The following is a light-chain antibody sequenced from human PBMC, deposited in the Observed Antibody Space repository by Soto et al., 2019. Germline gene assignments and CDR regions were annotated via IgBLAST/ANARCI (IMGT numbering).Light chain of an antibody. CDR1: QSVGSY. CDR2: DTS. Sequence: EIAMTQSPATLSVSPGERATLSCRASQSVGSYFAWYQQKPGQTPRLLIYDTSNRATGIPARFSGSGAGTDFTLTITSLQSEDFGVYFCQQYKDWPTTFGQGTKVDIK. J-gene: IGKJ1*01. V-gene: IGKV3D-15*01. CDR3: QQYKDWPTT.